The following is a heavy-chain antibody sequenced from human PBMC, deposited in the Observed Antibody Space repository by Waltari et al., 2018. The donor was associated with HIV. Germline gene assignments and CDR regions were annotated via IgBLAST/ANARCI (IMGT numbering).Heavy chain of an antibody. D-gene: IGHD3-3*01. V-gene: IGHV4-31*03. Sequence: QVQLQESGPGLVKPSQTLSLTCTVSGGSISSGGYYWSWIRQHPGKGLEWIGYIYYSGSTYYNPSLKSRVTISVDTSKNQFSLKLSSVTAADTAVYYCARTNRGEDFGVVILFDYWGQGTLVTVSS. J-gene: IGHJ4*02. CDR3: ARTNRGEDFGVVILFDY. CDR1: GGSISSGGYY. CDR2: IYYSGST.